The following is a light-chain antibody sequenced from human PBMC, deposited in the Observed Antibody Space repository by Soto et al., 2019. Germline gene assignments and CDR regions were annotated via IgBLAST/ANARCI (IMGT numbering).Light chain of an antibody. CDR3: SSYAGSNNMI. CDR1: SSDIGSNT. V-gene: IGLV1-44*01. CDR2: SNN. J-gene: IGLJ2*01. Sequence: QSVLTQPPSASGTPGQRVTISCSGSSSDIGSNTVNWYQQLPGTAPKLLIYSNNQRPSGVPDRFSGSKSGNTASLTVSGLQAEDETYYYCSSYAGSNNMIFGGGTKVTVL.